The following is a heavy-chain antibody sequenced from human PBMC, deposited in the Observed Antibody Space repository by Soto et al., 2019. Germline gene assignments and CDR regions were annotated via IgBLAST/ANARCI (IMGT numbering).Heavy chain of an antibody. Sequence: PGESLKISCKGSGYSFTSYWIGWVRQMPGKGLEWMGIIYPGDSDTRYSPSFQGQVTISADKSISTAYLQWSSLKASDTAMYYCARHLSRKEEWEPGDYWGQGTLVTVYS. CDR1: GYSFTSYW. CDR2: IYPGDSDT. CDR3: ARHLSRKEEWEPGDY. J-gene: IGHJ4*02. V-gene: IGHV5-51*01. D-gene: IGHD1-26*01.